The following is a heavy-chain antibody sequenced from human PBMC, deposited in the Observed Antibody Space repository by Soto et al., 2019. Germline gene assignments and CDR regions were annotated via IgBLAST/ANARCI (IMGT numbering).Heavy chain of an antibody. CDR3: AISRLYDFRRFDY. CDR2: IYYSGST. CDR1: GGSISSYF. Sequence: SETLSLTCTVSGGSISSYFWSWIRQPPGKGLEWIGYIYYSGSTNYNPSLKSRVTISVDTSKNQFSLKLSSVTAADTAVYYCAISRLYDFRRFDYWGQGTLVTVSS. J-gene: IGHJ4*02. V-gene: IGHV4-59*08. D-gene: IGHD3-3*01.